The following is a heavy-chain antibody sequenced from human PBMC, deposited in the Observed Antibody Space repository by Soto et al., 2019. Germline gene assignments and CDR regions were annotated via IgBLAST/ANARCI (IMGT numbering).Heavy chain of an antibody. CDR3: ARLPIVVVPAAAERDY. J-gene: IGHJ4*02. CDR1: GFTFSSYA. CDR2: ISYDGSNE. Sequence: GGSLRLSCAASGFTFSSYAMHWVRQAPGKGLEWVAVISYDGSNEYYADSVKGRFTISRDNSKNTLYLQMNSLRAEDTAVYYCARLPIVVVPAAAERDYWGQGTMVTVYS. V-gene: IGHV3-30-3*01. D-gene: IGHD2-2*01.